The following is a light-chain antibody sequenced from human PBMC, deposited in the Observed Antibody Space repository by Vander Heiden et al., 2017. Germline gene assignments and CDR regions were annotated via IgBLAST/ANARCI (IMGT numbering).Light chain of an antibody. J-gene: IGKJ3*01. CDR1: KGISSW. CDR2: AAS. V-gene: IGKV1D-12*01. Sequence: IQMTRSPSSVPASGGSRVIITGRASKGISSWLAWYQQKPGKAPKLLISAASSLHSGVPSRFSGSGSGTEFTLTISSLQPEDFATYYCQQANSFPFTFGPGTKVDIK. CDR3: QQANSFPFT.